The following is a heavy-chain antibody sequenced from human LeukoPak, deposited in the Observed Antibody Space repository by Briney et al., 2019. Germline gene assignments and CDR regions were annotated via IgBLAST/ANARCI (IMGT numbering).Heavy chain of an antibody. CDR1: GGSFSGYY. D-gene: IGHD6-19*01. Sequence: SETLSLTCAVYGGSFSGYYWSWIRQPPGKGLGWIGEINHSGSTNYNPSLKSRVTISLDTSKNQFSLKLSSVTAADTAVYYCARGGWYYDCWGQGTLVTVSS. CDR2: INHSGST. CDR3: ARGGWYYDC. V-gene: IGHV4-34*01. J-gene: IGHJ4*02.